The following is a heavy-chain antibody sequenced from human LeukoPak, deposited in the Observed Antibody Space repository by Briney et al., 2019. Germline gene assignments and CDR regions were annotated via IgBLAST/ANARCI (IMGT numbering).Heavy chain of an antibody. Sequence: SETLSLTCTVSGGSISSYYWSWIRQPPGKGLEWIGYIYYSGSTNYNPSLKSRVTISVDTSKNQFSLKLSSVTAADTAVYYCARQGCTGGSCWYFDYWGQGTLVTVFS. J-gene: IGHJ4*02. D-gene: IGHD2-15*01. CDR1: GGSISSYY. V-gene: IGHV4-59*08. CDR3: ARQGCTGGSCWYFDY. CDR2: IYYSGST.